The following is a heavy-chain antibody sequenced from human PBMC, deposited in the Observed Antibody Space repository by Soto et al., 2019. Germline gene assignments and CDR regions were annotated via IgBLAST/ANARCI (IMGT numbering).Heavy chain of an antibody. J-gene: IGHJ4*02. D-gene: IGHD2-15*01. CDR3: AISVRCSGGSRYQYFDY. CDR2: ISWDGGST. CDR1: GFTFDDYT. Sequence: PGGSLRLSCAASGFTFDDYTMHWVRQAPGKGLEWVSLISWDGGSTYYADSVKGRFTISRDNSKNSLYLQMNSLRTEDTALYYCAISVRCSGGSRYQYFDYWGQGTLVTVSS. V-gene: IGHV3-43*01.